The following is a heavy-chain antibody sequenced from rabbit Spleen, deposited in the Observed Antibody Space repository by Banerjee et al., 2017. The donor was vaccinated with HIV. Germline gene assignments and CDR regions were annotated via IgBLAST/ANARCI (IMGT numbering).Heavy chain of an antibody. D-gene: IGHD2-1*01. V-gene: IGHV1S40*01. CDR1: GFSFSSYYY. Sequence: QSLEESGGDLVKPGASLTLTCTASGFSFSSYYYMCWVRQAPGKGLEWIGCIYGGSSDYTYYASWAKGRFTISKPSSTTVTLQLNSLTAADTATYFCARGSASMTLVITGYYFNLWGPGTLVTVS. J-gene: IGHJ4*01. CDR3: ARGSASMTLVITGYYFNL. CDR2: IYGGSSDYT.